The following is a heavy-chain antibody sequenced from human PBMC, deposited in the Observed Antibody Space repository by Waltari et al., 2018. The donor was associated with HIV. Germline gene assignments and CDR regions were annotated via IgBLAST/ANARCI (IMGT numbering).Heavy chain of an antibody. CDR3: AGHGVEKGNRSNAMAC. J-gene: IGHJ6*02. D-gene: IGHD5-18*01. CDR2: LYSRDSDT. V-gene: IGHV5-51*01. CDR1: GYNFDKYW. Sequence: EVPLVQPGAEGKKPGESLKISCKGSGYNFDKYWIGWVRQMPGKGLEWIGILYSRDSDTTDLPPFRCPVTLSGDKTTTKTCRQWSRLKAAETAMHYRAGHGVEKGNRSNAMACWGPVTTLTVSS.